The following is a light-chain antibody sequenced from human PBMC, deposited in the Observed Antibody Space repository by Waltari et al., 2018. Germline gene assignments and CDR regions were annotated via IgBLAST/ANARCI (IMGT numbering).Light chain of an antibody. CDR2: WAS. J-gene: IGKJ1*01. V-gene: IGKV4-1*01. CDR1: QSVLYSSNDKNY. CDR3: QQYYSKRT. Sequence: IVMTQSPDSLAVSLGERATINCKSSQSVLYSSNDKNYLAWYQQKPGQSPKLLIYWASTRQSGVPDRFSGSGSGTDFTLTISSLQAEDVAVYYCQQYYSKRTFGQGTKVEI.